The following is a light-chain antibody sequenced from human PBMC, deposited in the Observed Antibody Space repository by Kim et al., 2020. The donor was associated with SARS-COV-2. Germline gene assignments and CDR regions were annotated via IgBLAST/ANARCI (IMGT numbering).Light chain of an antibody. CDR1: QSVNGY. J-gene: IGKJ3*01. CDR3: RVHARRH. CDR2: DAS. Sequence: PGASATLSCRASQSVNGYLAWYQQKPGQAPRLLIYDASKRATGIPSRFSGSESVTDFILTIDSLEPEDLGTYYCRVHARRHLGPGTKVDIK. V-gene: IGKV3-11*01.